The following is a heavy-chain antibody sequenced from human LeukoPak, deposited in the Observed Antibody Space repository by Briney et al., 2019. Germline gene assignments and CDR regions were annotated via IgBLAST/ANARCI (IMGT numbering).Heavy chain of an antibody. Sequence: GGSLRLSCAASGFTFSNAWMSWVRQAPGKGLEWVGRIKSKTDGGTTDYAAPVKGRFTISRNDSKNTLYMQMNSLKTEDTAVYYWTTDRKYYYDSSGYLVVDYWGQGTLVTVSS. CDR2: IKSKTDGGTT. CDR3: TTDRKYYYDSSGYLVVDY. D-gene: IGHD3-22*01. V-gene: IGHV3-15*01. J-gene: IGHJ4*02. CDR1: GFTFSNAW.